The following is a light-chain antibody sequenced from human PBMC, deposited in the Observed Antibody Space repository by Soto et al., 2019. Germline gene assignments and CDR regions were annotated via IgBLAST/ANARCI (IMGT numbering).Light chain of an antibody. J-gene: IGKJ1*01. CDR1: QSVDNS. CDR2: NSS. Sequence: EIVMTQSPPTLYVSPGGRASLSCRASQSVDNSVAWYQQKPGQGPTLLIFNSSARAYGVPSRFSGSGSGSDFLLTISSLQSEDSALYFCQQYNRWSSFAQGPKV. V-gene: IGKV3-15*01. CDR3: QQYNRWSS.